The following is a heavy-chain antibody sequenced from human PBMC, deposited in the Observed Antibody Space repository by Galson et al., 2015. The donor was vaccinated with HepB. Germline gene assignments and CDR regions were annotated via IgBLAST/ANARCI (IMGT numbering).Heavy chain of an antibody. Sequence: SVKVSCKASGYTFTSYAMHWVRQAPGQRLEWMGWINAGNGNTKYSQKFQGRVTITRDTSASTAYMELSSLRSEDTAVYYCAREACITIFCLSLDPWGQGTLVTVSS. V-gene: IGHV1-3*01. J-gene: IGHJ5*02. D-gene: IGHD3-9*01. CDR2: INAGNGNT. CDR1: GYTFTSYA. CDR3: AREACITIFCLSLDP.